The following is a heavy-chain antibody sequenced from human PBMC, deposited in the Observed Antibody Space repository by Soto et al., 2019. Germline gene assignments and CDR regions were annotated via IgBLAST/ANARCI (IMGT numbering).Heavy chain of an antibody. V-gene: IGHV3-13*01. CDR1: GFTVSGYD. D-gene: IGHD6-6*01. J-gene: IGHJ3*01. Sequence: PGGSLRLSCAVSGFTVSGYDMHWVRQVIGKGLEWVSVIATAGDTYYSGSVKGRFTISRENAKNSLYLQMNSLTAGDTAVYYCARGRSQVHGDAFDFWGQGTVVTVSS. CDR2: IATAGDT. CDR3: ARGRSQVHGDAFDF.